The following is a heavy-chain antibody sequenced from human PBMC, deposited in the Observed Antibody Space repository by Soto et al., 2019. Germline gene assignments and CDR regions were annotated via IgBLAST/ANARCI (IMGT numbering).Heavy chain of an antibody. Sequence: SETLSLTCTVSGGSISSSSYYWGWIRQPPGKGLEWIGSIYYSGSTYYNPSLKSRVTISVDTSKNQFSLKLSSVTAADTAVYYCARRFDYVDYWGQGTLVTVSS. CDR2: IYYSGST. CDR1: GGSISSSSYY. V-gene: IGHV4-39*01. J-gene: IGHJ4*02. CDR3: ARRFDYVDY.